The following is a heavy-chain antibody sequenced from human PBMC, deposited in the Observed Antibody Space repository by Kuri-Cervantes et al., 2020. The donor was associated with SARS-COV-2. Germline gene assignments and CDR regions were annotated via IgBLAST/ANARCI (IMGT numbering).Heavy chain of an antibody. CDR2: ISGSGGGT. Sequence: GESLKISCAASGFTFSSYAMSWVRQAPGKGLEWVSAISGSGGGTYYADSVKGRFTISRDNSKNTLYLQMNSLRAEDTAVYYCAKVESQVEDDYVGDYWGYFDYWDQGTLVTVSS. V-gene: IGHV3-23*01. D-gene: IGHD4-17*01. J-gene: IGHJ4*02. CDR1: GFTFSSYA. CDR3: AKVESQVEDDYVGDYWGYFDY.